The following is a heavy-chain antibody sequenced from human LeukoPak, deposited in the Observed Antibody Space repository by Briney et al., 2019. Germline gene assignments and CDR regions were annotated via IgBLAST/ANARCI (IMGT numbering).Heavy chain of an antibody. Sequence: QPGGSLRLSCAASGFTFSNYWMHWVRQAPGKGLVWVSRINSDGSTTTYADSVKGRFTISRDNAKNTLYLQMNSLRAEDTAVYYCARSYLWGSYRYFDYWGQGTLVTVSS. D-gene: IGHD3-16*02. CDR3: ARSYLWGSYRYFDY. CDR1: GFTFSNYW. J-gene: IGHJ4*02. V-gene: IGHV3-74*01. CDR2: INSDGSTT.